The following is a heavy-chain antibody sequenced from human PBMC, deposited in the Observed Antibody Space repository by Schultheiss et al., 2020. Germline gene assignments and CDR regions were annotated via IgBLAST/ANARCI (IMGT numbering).Heavy chain of an antibody. J-gene: IGHJ4*02. CDR1: GFTFSSYG. V-gene: IGHV3-48*04. Sequence: GGSLRLSCAASGFTFSSYGMHWVRQAPGKGLEWVSYISSTGSTIHYADSVEGRFTISRDNAQNSLYLQMNSLRAEDTAVYYCAKEFGRWLQRYYFDYWGQGTLVTVSS. CDR2: ISSTGSTI. CDR3: AKEFGRWLQRYYFDY. D-gene: IGHD5-24*01.